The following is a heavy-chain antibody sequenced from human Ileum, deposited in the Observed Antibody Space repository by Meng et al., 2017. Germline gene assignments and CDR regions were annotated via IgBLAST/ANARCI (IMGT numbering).Heavy chain of an antibody. CDR1: GGSVSSGSYY. Sequence: QVQLQELGPRLVRPSETLSLACTVSGGSVSSGSYYWSWIRQPPGKGLEWIGHIYYSGSTNYNPSLKSRVTISVDMSKNQFSLKLNSVTAADTAIYFCARSSTSPASYFFDYWGQGTLVTVSS. J-gene: IGHJ4*02. CDR2: IYYSGST. D-gene: IGHD6-6*01. CDR3: ARSSTSPASYFFDY. V-gene: IGHV4-61*01.